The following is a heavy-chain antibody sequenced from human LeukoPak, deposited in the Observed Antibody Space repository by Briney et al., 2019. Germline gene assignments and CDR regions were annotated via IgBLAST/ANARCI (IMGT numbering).Heavy chain of an antibody. D-gene: IGHD3-22*01. CDR1: GFTFSSYA. CDR3: AKDLPVYYDSSGYFPHNDY. Sequence: EGSLRLSCAASGFTFSSYAMSWVRQAPGKGLEWVSAISGSGGSTYYADSVKGRFTISRDNSKNTLYLQMNSLRAEDTAVYYCAKDLPVYYDSSGYFPHNDYWGQGTLVTVSS. J-gene: IGHJ4*02. CDR2: ISGSGGST. V-gene: IGHV3-23*01.